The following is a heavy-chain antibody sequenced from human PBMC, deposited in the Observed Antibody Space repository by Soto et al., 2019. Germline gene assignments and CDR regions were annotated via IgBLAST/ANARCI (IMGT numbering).Heavy chain of an antibody. CDR1: ELTFRSHA. CDR2: ISGSGGST. D-gene: IGHD3-10*01. V-gene: IGHV3-23*01. J-gene: IGHJ3*02. Sequence: GVSQRLPCAASELTFRSHAMRCVSQAQEKGLEWVSAISGSGGSTYYADSVKGRFTISRDNSKNTLYLQMNSLRAEDTAVYYCAKGGMVRGVRGAFDIWGEGTMVTVSS. CDR3: AKGGMVRGVRGAFDI.